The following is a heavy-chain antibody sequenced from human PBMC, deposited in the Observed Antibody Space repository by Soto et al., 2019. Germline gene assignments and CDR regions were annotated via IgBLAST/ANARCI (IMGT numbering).Heavy chain of an antibody. V-gene: IGHV1-18*01. CDR1: GYTFTSYG. D-gene: IGHD1-1*01. Sequence: QVQLVQSGAEVKKPGASVKVSCKASGYTFTSYGISWVRQASGQGLEWMGWISAYNGNTKYAQKLQGRVTMTTDTSTSTAYMELRSQRSDDTAMYYCARDEAYKWNDGGWFDPWGQGTLVTVSS. CDR3: ARDEAYKWNDGGWFDP. CDR2: ISAYNGNT. J-gene: IGHJ5*02.